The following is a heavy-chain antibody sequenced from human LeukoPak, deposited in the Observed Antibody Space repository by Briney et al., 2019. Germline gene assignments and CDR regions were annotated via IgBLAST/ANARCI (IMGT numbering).Heavy chain of an antibody. CDR2: ISYDGSNK. CDR3: ARAEYDRSGSIYYCYGMDI. D-gene: IGHD3-22*01. CDR1: GVIFNNYA. V-gene: IGHV3-30-3*01. Sequence: GGSLRLSCAVSGVIFNNYAMSWVRQAPGKGLEWVAVISYDGSNKYNADSVKGRFTISRDNSKNTLYLQMNSLRREDTAEYYCARAEYDRSGSIYYCYGMDIWGQGTTVTVSS. J-gene: IGHJ6*02.